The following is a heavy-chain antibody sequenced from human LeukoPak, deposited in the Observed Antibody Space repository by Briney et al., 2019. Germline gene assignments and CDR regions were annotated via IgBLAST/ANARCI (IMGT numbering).Heavy chain of an antibody. V-gene: IGHV4-34*01. CDR1: GGSFSGYY. Sequence: KPSETLSLTCAVYGGSFSGYYWSWIRQPPGKGLEWIGEINHSGSTIYNPSLKSRVTISIDTSKNQFSLKLSSVTAADTAVYYCARDGYYGSGSYPSFDYWGQGTLVTVSS. CDR2: INHSGST. J-gene: IGHJ4*02. CDR3: ARDGYYGSGSYPSFDY. D-gene: IGHD3-10*01.